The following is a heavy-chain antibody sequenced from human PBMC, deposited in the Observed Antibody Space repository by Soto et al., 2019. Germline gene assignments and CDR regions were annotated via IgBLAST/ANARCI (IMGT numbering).Heavy chain of an antibody. Sequence: TSQTLSLTCGVDGGSCSTSYWTWIRQPPGKGLEWIGEINHSGSTDYNPSLKSRVTISIDTSRNQFSLKLSSVTAADTAVYYCARVCGGDCHYGMDVWGQGTTVTVSS. CDR2: INHSGST. CDR3: ARVCGGDCHYGMDV. CDR1: GGSCSTSY. D-gene: IGHD2-21*02. V-gene: IGHV4-34*01. J-gene: IGHJ6*02.